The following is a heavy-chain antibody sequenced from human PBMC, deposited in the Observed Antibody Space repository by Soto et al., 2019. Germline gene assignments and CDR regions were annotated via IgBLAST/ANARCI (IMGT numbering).Heavy chain of an antibody. D-gene: IGHD6-13*01. CDR3: AHKSIAASGSWDVGSFDY. CDR1: GFSLSTSGVG. V-gene: IGHV2-5*02. J-gene: IGHJ4*02. CDR2: IYWDDDK. Sequence: QITLKESGPTLVRPTQTLTLTCTFSGFSLSTSGVGLGWIRQPPGKALEYLALIYWDDDKRYSPSLRSRLTISKAXXKXQXXLTLTNTDPVDTATYYCAHKSIAASGSWDVGSFDYWGQGTLVTVSS.